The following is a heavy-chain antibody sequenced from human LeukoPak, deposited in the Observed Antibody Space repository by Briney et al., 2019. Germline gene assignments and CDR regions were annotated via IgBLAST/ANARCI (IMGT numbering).Heavy chain of an antibody. Sequence: GGSLRLSCAASGFTFSSYWMHWVRQAPGKGLEWVANIKQDGSEKYYVDSVKGRFTISRDNAKNSLYLQMNSLRAEDTAVYYCARVGFGELFYYYYYMDVWGKGTTVTVSS. V-gene: IGHV3-7*01. CDR2: IKQDGSEK. CDR3: ARVGFGELFYYYYYMDV. D-gene: IGHD3-10*01. CDR1: GFTFSSYW. J-gene: IGHJ6*03.